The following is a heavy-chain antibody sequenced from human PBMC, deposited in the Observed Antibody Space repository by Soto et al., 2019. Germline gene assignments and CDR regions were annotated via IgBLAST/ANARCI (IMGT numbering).Heavy chain of an antibody. CDR3: VRGYCTTSPCSGDFQF. Sequence: ASVKVSCKASRYKFTTYFIHWVRQAPGQGLEWMGMIHPSGDTGYAQKFRGRVTMTIDTSTTTAYMELRNLTSGDTAVYFSVRGYCTTSPCSGDFQFWGQGTLVTVSS. CDR2: IHPSGDT. CDR1: RYKFTTYF. D-gene: IGHD2-15*01. J-gene: IGHJ1*01. V-gene: IGHV1-46*01.